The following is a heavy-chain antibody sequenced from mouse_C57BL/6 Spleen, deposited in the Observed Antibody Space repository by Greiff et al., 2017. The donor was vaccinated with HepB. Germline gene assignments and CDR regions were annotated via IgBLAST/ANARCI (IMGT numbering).Heavy chain of an antibody. J-gene: IGHJ3*01. Sequence: VQLQQSGPGLVKPSQSLSLTCSVTGYSITSGYYWNWIRQFPGNKLEWMGYISYDGSNNYNPSLKNRISITRDTSKNQFFLKLNSVTTEDTATYYCARGMDYFFAYWGQGTLVTVSA. CDR2: ISYDGSN. D-gene: IGHD1-1*01. CDR3: ARGMDYFFAY. CDR1: GYSITSGYY. V-gene: IGHV3-6*01.